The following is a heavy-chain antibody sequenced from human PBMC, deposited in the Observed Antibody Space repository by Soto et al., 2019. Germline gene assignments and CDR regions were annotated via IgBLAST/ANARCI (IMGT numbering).Heavy chain of an antibody. D-gene: IGHD2-2*01. V-gene: IGHV1-8*01. CDR1: GYTFTSYD. CDR2: MNPNSGNT. Sequence: QVQLVQSGAEVKKPGASVKVSCKASGYTFTSYDINWVRQATGQGLEWMGWMNPNSGNTGYAQKFQGRVTMTRNTSISTAYMELSSLRSEATAVYYCASISTSDYYYGMDVWGQGTTVTVSS. CDR3: ASISTSDYYYGMDV. J-gene: IGHJ6*02.